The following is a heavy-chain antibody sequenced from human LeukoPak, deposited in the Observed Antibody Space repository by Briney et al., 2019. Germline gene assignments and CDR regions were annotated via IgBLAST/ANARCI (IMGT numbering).Heavy chain of an antibody. J-gene: IGHJ4*02. CDR2: ISAYNGNT. V-gene: IGHV1-18*01. CDR3: ARGEYCGGDCYSLDY. CDR1: GYTFTSYG. D-gene: IGHD2-21*02. Sequence: ASVKVSCKASGYTFTSYGISWVRQAPGQGLEWMGWISAYNGNTNYAQKLQGRVTMTTDTSTSTAYMELRSLRSDDTAVYYCARGEYCGGDCYSLDYWGQGTLVTVSS.